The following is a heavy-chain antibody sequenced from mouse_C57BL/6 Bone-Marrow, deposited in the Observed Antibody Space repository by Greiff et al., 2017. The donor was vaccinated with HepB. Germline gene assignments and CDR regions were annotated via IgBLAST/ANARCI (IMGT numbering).Heavy chain of an antibody. CDR2: ISSGSSTI. D-gene: IGHD2-4*01. CDR1: GFTFSDYG. J-gene: IGHJ3*01. CDR3: ARDYYDYDGRGFAY. Sequence: EVQLVESGGGLVKPGGSLKLSCAASGFTFSDYGMHWVRQAPEKGLEWVAYISSGSSTIYYADTVKGRFTISRDNAKNTLFLQMTSLRSEDTAMYYCARDYYDYDGRGFAYWGQGTLVTVSA. V-gene: IGHV5-17*01.